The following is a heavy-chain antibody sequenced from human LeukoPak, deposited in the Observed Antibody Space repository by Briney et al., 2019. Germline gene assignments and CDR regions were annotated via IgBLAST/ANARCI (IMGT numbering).Heavy chain of an antibody. V-gene: IGHV3-7*01. D-gene: IGHD6-6*01. Sequence: PGGSLRLSCGASGFTFSSYWMSWVRQAPGKGLEWVANIKQDGSEKYYVDSVKGRFTISRDNAKNSLYLQMNSLRAEDTAVYYCASDEYSSSFDYWGQGTLVTVSS. J-gene: IGHJ4*02. CDR3: ASDEYSSSFDY. CDR2: IKQDGSEK. CDR1: GFTFSSYW.